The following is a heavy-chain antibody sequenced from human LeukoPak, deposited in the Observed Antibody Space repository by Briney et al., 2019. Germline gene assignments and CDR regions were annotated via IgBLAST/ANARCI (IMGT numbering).Heavy chain of an antibody. V-gene: IGHV3-72*01. J-gene: IGHJ5*02. Sequence: GGSLRLSCAASGFTFSDHYMDWVRQAQGKGLEWVGRIRNKANSYTTEYAASVKGRFTISRDDSKNSLYLQMNSLKTEDTAVYYCARSMVPWGQGTLVTVSS. CDR1: GFTFSDHY. D-gene: IGHD3-10*01. CDR3: ARSMVP. CDR2: IRNKANSYTT.